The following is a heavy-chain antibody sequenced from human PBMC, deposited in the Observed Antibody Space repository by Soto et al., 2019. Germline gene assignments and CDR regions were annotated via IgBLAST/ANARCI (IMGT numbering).Heavy chain of an antibody. CDR3: ASEYSSSSRSYYYGMDV. Sequence: HPGGSLRLSCAASGFTFSSYAMHWVRQAPGKGLEWVAVISYDGSNKYYADSVKGRFTISRDNSKNTLYLQMNSLRAEDTAVYYCASEYSSSSRSYYYGMDVWGQGTTVTVSS. CDR1: GFTFSSYA. J-gene: IGHJ6*02. D-gene: IGHD6-6*01. CDR2: ISYDGSNK. V-gene: IGHV3-30-3*01.